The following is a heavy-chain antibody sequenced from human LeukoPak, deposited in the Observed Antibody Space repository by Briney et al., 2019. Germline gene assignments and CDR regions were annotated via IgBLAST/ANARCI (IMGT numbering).Heavy chain of an antibody. CDR1: GFTFSNNA. CDR3: AKVADYYDSSGSAVYYYYYYGMDV. Sequence: GGSLRLSCAASGFTFSNNAMSWVRQAPGKGLEWVSAISGSGGRTYYADFVKGRFTISRDNSKNTLYLQMNSLRAEDTAVYYCAKVADYYDSSGSAVYYYYYYGMDVWGQGTTVTVSS. CDR2: ISGSGGRT. D-gene: IGHD3-22*01. V-gene: IGHV3-23*01. J-gene: IGHJ6*02.